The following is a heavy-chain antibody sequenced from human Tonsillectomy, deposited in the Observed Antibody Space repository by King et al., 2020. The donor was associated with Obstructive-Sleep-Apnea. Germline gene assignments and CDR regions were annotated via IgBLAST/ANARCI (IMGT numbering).Heavy chain of an antibody. J-gene: IGHJ3*02. V-gene: IGHV2-5*02. D-gene: IGHD3-16*02. CDR1: GFSLSTKTVG. CDR2: IYLDNDR. Sequence: ITLKESGPPLVKPTQTLTLTCTFSGFSLSTKTVGVGGIRQPPGKTREWLAVIYLDNDRLYRPSLKRRLAITKDTSRNQVVPTMISIYPVDTATYYCARVMITFGGVIANDAFDIWGQGTMVTVSS. CDR3: ARVMITFGGVIANDAFDI.